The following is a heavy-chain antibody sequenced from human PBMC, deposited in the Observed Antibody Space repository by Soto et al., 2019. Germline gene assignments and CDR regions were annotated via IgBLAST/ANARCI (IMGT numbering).Heavy chain of an antibody. CDR3: VRAAAAGNGRRMDV. V-gene: IGHV1-46*01. D-gene: IGHD6-13*01. CDR1: GYTFTSYY. Sequence: QVQLVQSGAEGTKPGASVKVSCKASGYTFTSYYIHWVRQAPGQGLGWMGMINPSGGSTTYTQKFQCRLTMTRDTSTSTVYMELSSLTSEDTDVYYCVRAAAAGNGRRMDVWGQGTTVTVSS. CDR2: INPSGGST. J-gene: IGHJ6*02.